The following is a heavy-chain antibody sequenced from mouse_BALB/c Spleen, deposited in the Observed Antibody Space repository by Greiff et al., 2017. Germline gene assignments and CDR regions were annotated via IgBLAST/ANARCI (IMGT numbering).Heavy chain of an antibody. Sequence: QVQLQQSGPQLVRPGASVKISCKASGYSFTSYWMHWVKQRPGQGLEWIGMIDPSDSETRLNQKFKDKATLTVDKSSSTAYMQLSSPTSEDSAVYYCARSPPARATAWFAYWGQGTLVTVS. J-gene: IGHJ3*01. D-gene: IGHD3-1*01. CDR3: ARSPPARATAWFAY. CDR2: IDPSDSET. CDR1: GYSFTSYW. V-gene: IGHV1S127*01.